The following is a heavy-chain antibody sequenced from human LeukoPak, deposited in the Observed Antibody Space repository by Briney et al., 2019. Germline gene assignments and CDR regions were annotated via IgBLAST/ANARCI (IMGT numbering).Heavy chain of an antibody. J-gene: IGHJ4*02. Sequence: SETLSLTCTVSGGSISSGGYYWSWIRQHPGKGLEWIGYIYYSGSTDYNPSLNSRVTISVDTSKNQFSLHLSSVTAADTAVYYCARVVLTTVELRFDYWGQGSLVTVSS. V-gene: IGHV4-31*03. D-gene: IGHD4-11*01. CDR3: ARVVLTTVELRFDY. CDR1: GGSISSGGYY. CDR2: IYYSGST.